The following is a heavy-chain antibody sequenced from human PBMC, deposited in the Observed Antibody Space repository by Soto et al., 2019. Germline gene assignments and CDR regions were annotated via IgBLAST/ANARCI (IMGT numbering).Heavy chain of an antibody. CDR2: INPNSGGT. CDR3: ARGELRYFDWLLPASDYYYGMDV. J-gene: IGHJ6*02. Sequence: ASVKVSFKASGYAFTGYYMHWLRQAPGQGLEWMGWINPNSGGTNYAQKFQGWVTMTRDTSISTAYMELSRLRSDDTAVYYCARGELRYFDWLLPASDYYYGMDVWGQGTTVTVSS. V-gene: IGHV1-2*04. D-gene: IGHD3-9*01. CDR1: GYAFTGYY.